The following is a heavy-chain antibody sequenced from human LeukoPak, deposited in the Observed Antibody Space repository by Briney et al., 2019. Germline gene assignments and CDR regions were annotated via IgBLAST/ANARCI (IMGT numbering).Heavy chain of an antibody. Sequence: SVKLSCKASGYTFTGYYMHWVRQAPGQGLELMGWSNTNSGGTNYAQKFQYRVTMTRDTSISADYMELSRLRSDDTAVYYCASRSPGGYCSSTSCYFYAFDIWGQGTMVTVSS. CDR3: ASRSPGGYCSSTSCYFYAFDI. CDR2: SNTNSGGT. D-gene: IGHD2-2*01. J-gene: IGHJ3*02. CDR1: GYTFTGYY. V-gene: IGHV1-2*02.